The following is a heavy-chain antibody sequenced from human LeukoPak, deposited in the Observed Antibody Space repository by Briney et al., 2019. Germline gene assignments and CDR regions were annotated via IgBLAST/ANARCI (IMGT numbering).Heavy chain of an antibody. CDR3: ARDPRYSSDPRPSDY. J-gene: IGHJ4*02. Sequence: PGGSLRLSCAASGFTFSSYSMNWVRQAPGKGLEWVSSVSSSSSYIYYADSVKGRFTISRDNAKNSLYLQMNSLRAEDTAVYYCARDPRYSSDPRPSDYWGQGTLVTVSS. CDR1: GFTFSSYS. D-gene: IGHD6-25*01. V-gene: IGHV3-21*01. CDR2: VSSSSSYI.